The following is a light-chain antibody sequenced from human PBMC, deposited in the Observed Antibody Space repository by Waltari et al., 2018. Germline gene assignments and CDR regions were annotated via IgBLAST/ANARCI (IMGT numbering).Light chain of an antibody. V-gene: IGKV1-9*01. CDR1: QGISSY. J-gene: IGKJ1*01. Sequence: IQLTQSPSSLSASVGDRVTITCRASQGISSYLAWYQQKLGKAPKLLIYAASTLQSGVPSRFSGSGSGTDFTLTISSLQPEDFATYYCQQLNSYPVTFGQGTKVEIK. CDR3: QQLNSYPVT. CDR2: AAS.